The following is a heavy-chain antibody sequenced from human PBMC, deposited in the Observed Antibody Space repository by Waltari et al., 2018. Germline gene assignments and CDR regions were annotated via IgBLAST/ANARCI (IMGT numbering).Heavy chain of an antibody. D-gene: IGHD3-9*01. J-gene: IGHJ4*02. V-gene: IGHV3-74*01. CDR3: ARDLDWVLLDH. Sequence: EVQLVESGGGLVQPGGSLRLSCAASGFTFSNYWMHWVRQTPGKGLVWVSRIKTAGSTTAYADAVKGRFTVSRDNAKNTLYLQMHSLRADDTAVYFCARDLDWVLLDHWGQGSLVTVSS. CDR2: IKTAGSTT. CDR1: GFTFSNYW.